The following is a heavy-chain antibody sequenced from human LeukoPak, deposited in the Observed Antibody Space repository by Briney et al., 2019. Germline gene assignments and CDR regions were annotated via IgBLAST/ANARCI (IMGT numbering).Heavy chain of an antibody. Sequence: GGSLRLSCAASGFTFSSYAMSWVRQAPGKGLEWVSAISGSGGSTYYADSVKGRFTISRDNSKNTLYLQMNSLRAEDTAVYYCARGGGGYSYGFSYYWGQGTLVTVSS. J-gene: IGHJ4*02. D-gene: IGHD5-18*01. CDR3: ARGGGGYSYGFSYY. CDR1: GFTFSSYA. CDR2: ISGSGGST. V-gene: IGHV3-23*01.